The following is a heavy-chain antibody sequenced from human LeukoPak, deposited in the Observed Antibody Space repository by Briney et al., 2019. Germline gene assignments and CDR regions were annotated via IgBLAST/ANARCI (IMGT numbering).Heavy chain of an antibody. Sequence: PGRSLRLSCAASGFTFSSYAMHWVRQAPGKGLEWVAVISYDGSNKYYADSVKGRFTISRDNSKNTLYLQMNSLRAEDTAVYYCARDKPAAAGTFDYWDQGTLVTVSS. CDR1: GFTFSSYA. J-gene: IGHJ4*02. V-gene: IGHV3-30-3*01. D-gene: IGHD6-13*01. CDR2: ISYDGSNK. CDR3: ARDKPAAAGTFDY.